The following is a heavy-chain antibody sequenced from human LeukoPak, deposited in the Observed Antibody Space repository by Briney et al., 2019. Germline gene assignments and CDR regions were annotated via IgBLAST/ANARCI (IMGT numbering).Heavy chain of an antibody. CDR3: ARHRGSGWYKANDAFDF. CDR1: GDSISSYY. J-gene: IGHJ3*01. Sequence: SETLSLTCSVSGDSISSYYWSWIRQPAGKGLEWIGRIHFAGGANYNPSLKSRVTISVDTSKNQFSLKLSSVTAADTAVYYCARHRGSGWYKANDAFDFWGQGTMVTVSS. CDR2: IHFAGGA. D-gene: IGHD6-19*01. V-gene: IGHV4-59*08.